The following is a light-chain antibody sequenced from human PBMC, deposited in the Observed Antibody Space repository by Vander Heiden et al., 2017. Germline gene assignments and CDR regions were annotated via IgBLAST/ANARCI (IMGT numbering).Light chain of an antibody. CDR1: QSVLYSSNNKNY. Sequence: DIVLTQSPAALAVSLGERATIHCKSSQSVLYSSNNKNYLAWYQQKPGQPPKLLIYWASTRESGVPDRFSGRGSGTDFTLTISSLQAEDVAVYYCQQYYSTPPISFGPWISANIK. CDR3: QQYYSTPPIS. V-gene: IGKV4-1*01. CDR2: WAS. J-gene: IGKJ3*01.